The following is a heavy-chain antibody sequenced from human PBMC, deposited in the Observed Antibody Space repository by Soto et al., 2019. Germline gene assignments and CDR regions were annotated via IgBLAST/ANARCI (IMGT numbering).Heavy chain of an antibody. CDR3: ARDKITGLFDY. CDR1: GGSISSGGYS. J-gene: IGHJ4*02. Sequence: PSETLSLTCAVSGGSISSGGYSWSWIRQPPGKGLEWIGEINPGGSTYYNPSLKSRVTISVDTSKNQFSLKLTSVTAADTAVYYCARDKITGLFDYWGQGTLVTVSS. V-gene: IGHV4-30-2*01. D-gene: IGHD2-8*02. CDR2: INPGGST.